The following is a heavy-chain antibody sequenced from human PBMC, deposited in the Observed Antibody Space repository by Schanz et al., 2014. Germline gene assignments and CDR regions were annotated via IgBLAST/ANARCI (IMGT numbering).Heavy chain of an antibody. Sequence: LVESGGGVVQPGRSLRLSCAASGFTFSSYGMHWVRQAPGKGLEWVAFIRYDGSSKYYADSVRGRFTISRDDSKNTLYLQMNSLRPEDTAVYYCAKEDRNHNSDYVYWGQGTLVTVSS. CDR1: GFTFSSYG. D-gene: IGHD3-22*01. CDR2: IRYDGSSK. J-gene: IGHJ4*02. V-gene: IGHV3-30*02. CDR3: AKEDRNHNSDYVY.